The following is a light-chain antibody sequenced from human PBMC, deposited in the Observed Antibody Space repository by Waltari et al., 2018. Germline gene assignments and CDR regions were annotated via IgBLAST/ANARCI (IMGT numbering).Light chain of an antibody. CDR2: DSS. V-gene: IGKV3-11*01. Sequence: EIVLTQSPAILSFSPGERATLSYMASQSIGTYLAWYQQRPGQSPRLLIYDSSYRATGIPARFSGSGSETDFTLTISSLQPEDFAVYYCQQRRSWPLTFGGGTRVQI. J-gene: IGKJ4*01. CDR3: QQRRSWPLT. CDR1: QSIGTY.